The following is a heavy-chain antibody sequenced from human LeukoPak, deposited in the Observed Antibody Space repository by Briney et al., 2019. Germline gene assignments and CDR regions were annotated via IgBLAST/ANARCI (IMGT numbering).Heavy chain of an antibody. CDR1: GFTFSSYA. V-gene: IGHV3-30-3*01. CDR2: ISYDGSNK. D-gene: IGHD3-22*01. J-gene: IGHJ4*02. Sequence: GRSLRLSCAASGFTFSSYAMPWVRQAPGKGLEWEAVISYDGSNKYYADSVKGRFTISRDNSKNTLYLQMNSLRAEDTAVYYCARSMIFGYYFDYWGQGTLVTVSS. CDR3: ARSMIFGYYFDY.